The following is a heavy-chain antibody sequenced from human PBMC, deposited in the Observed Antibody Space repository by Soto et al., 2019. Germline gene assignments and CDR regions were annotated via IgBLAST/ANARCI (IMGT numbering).Heavy chain of an antibody. Sequence: QVRLVQSGAEVKVPGDSVRASCEASGYTFTAYHIHWVRQAPGQGLEWMGWINPKFGDTGYAQDFQGRVSMTSDMSISTVYMELSRLTSDDTAIYYCARNMDYYYGRGSGNGHGVWGQGTTVTVFS. CDR2: INPKFGDT. CDR1: GYTFTAYH. CDR3: ARNMDYYYGRGSGNGHGV. V-gene: IGHV1-2*02. J-gene: IGHJ6*02. D-gene: IGHD3-10*02.